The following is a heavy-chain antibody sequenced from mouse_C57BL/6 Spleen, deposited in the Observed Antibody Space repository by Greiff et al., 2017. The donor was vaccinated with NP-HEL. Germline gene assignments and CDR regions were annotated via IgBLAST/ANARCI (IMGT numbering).Heavy chain of an antibody. Sequence: VQLQQPGAELVRPGSSVKLSCKASGYTFTSYWMHWVKQRPIQGLEWIGNIDPSDSETHYNQKFKDKATLTVDKSSSTAYMQLSSLTSEDSAVYYCARSIFYYYGSSYWYFDVWGTGTTVTVSS. CDR1: GYTFTSYW. CDR2: IDPSDSET. V-gene: IGHV1-52*01. J-gene: IGHJ1*03. CDR3: ARSIFYYYGSSYWYFDV. D-gene: IGHD1-1*01.